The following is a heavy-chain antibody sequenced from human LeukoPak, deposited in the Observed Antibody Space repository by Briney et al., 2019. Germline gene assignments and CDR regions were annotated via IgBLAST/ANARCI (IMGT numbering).Heavy chain of an antibody. V-gene: IGHV3-49*04. D-gene: IGHD2-15*01. CDR1: RFTFGDYA. CDR2: IRSTSNGGTT. CDR3: TRDIYCSGGSCDGYYFDY. J-gene: IGHJ4*02. Sequence: GRSLRPACTVSRFTFGDYAMSWVRQAPGKGREWVGFIRSTSNGGTTEYAASVKGRITISRDDSKSIANLQMNSLETEDTAVYYYTRDIYCSGGSCDGYYFDYWGQGTLVTVSS.